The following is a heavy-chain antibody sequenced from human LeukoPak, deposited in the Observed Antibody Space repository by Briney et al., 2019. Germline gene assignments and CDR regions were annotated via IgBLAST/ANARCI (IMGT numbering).Heavy chain of an antibody. CDR2: VNREGSDK. D-gene: IGHD3-16*01. J-gene: IGHJ6*02. Sequence: GGSLRLSCAASGFALNSHWMNWVRQAPGKGLEWVANVNREGSDKNYVDSVKGRFTISRDNAKNSLYLQMNSLRVEDTAVYYCARDGVPSGREVWGQGTTVTVS. CDR1: GFALNSHW. CDR3: ARDGVPSGREV. V-gene: IGHV3-7*01.